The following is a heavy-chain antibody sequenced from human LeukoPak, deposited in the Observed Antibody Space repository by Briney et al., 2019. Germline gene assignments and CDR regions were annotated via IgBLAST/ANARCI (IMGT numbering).Heavy chain of an antibody. J-gene: IGHJ4*02. CDR3: AKDGINTAMER. CDR2: ISGSGGST. CDR1: GFTFSSYA. D-gene: IGHD5-18*01. Sequence: PGGSLRLSCAASGFTFSSYAMSWVRQAPGKGLEWVSGISGSGGSTYCADSVKGRFTISRDNSKNTLYLRMNSLRAEDTAVYYCAKDGINTAMERWGQGTLVTVSS. V-gene: IGHV3-23*01.